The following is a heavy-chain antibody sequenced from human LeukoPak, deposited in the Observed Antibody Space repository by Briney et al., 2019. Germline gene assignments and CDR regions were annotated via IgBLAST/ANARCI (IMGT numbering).Heavy chain of an antibody. Sequence: GGSLRLSCAASGFTFSNAWMSWVRQAPGKGLEWVGRIKSKTDGGTTDYAAPVKGRFTISRDDSKNTLYLQMNSLKTEDTAVYYCTTDRWAGIRGALYWGQGTLVTVSS. CDR1: GFTFSNAW. CDR2: IKSKTDGGTT. CDR3: TTDRWAGIRGALY. D-gene: IGHD4-23*01. J-gene: IGHJ4*02. V-gene: IGHV3-15*01.